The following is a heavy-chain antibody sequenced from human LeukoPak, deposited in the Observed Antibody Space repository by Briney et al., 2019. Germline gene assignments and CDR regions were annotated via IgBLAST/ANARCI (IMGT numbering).Heavy chain of an antibody. D-gene: IGHD3-22*01. CDR3: ARRYYDSSGYRFGY. Sequence: GESLKISCQGSGYSFTTYWIGWVRQMPGKGLEWMGLIYPGDSDIRYSPSFQGQVTISADKSISTAYLQWSSLKASDTAIYYCARRYYDSSGYRFGYWGQGTLVTVSS. V-gene: IGHV5-51*01. CDR2: IYPGDSDI. CDR1: GYSFTTYW. J-gene: IGHJ4*02.